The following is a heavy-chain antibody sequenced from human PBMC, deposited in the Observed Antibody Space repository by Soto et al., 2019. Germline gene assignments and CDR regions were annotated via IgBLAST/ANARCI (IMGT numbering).Heavy chain of an antibody. J-gene: IGHJ4*02. V-gene: IGHV2-5*02. CDR3: AHRRRGSYCDS. CDR1: GFSLSTSGVG. D-gene: IGHD3-16*01. Sequence: QITLKESGPTLVTPTQTLTLTCTFSGFSLSTSGVGVDWMRQPPGKPLEWLALIYWADDKRYRPTLKSRLTITKDTSTDQVVLTMTKKEPGDTPIYYCAHRRRGSYCDSWGQGTLGSVSS. CDR2: IYWADDK.